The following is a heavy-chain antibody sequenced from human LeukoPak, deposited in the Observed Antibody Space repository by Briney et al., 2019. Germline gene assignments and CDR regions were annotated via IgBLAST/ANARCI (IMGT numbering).Heavy chain of an antibody. D-gene: IGHD2-2*01. CDR1: GFTFGRYS. CDR2: ISSSSSFI. J-gene: IGHJ4*02. Sequence: GGSLRLSCAASGFTFGRYSMNWVRQAPGKGLEWVSSISSSSSFIYYADSVKGRFTISRDNAKNSLYLQMYSLRAEDTAVYYCARDPPLGYCSSSSCPHLDYWGQGTLVTVSS. V-gene: IGHV3-21*01. CDR3: ARDPPLGYCSSSSCPHLDY.